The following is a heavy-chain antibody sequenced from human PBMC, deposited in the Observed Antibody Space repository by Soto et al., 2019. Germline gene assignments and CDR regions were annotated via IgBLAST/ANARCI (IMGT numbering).Heavy chain of an antibody. CDR3: APYNWKDLGRWFDP. Sequence: NPSETLSLTCAVSGGSIGTYYWAWIRQPPGKGLEWIGYIYHTGSAVYNPSLRSRVTMSIDTSKNQVSLRLNSVTATDTAVYYCAPYNWKDLGRWFDPWGQGILVTAPQ. D-gene: IGHD1-20*01. V-gene: IGHV4-59*08. CDR1: GGSIGTYY. CDR2: IYHTGSA. J-gene: IGHJ5*02.